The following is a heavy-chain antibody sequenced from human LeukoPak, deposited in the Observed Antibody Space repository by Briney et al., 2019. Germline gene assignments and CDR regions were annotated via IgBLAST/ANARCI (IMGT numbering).Heavy chain of an antibody. J-gene: IGHJ4*02. V-gene: IGHV4-34*01. CDR2: INHSGST. CDR1: GGSFSGYY. D-gene: IGHD1-1*01. Sequence: SSETLSLTCAVYGGSFSGYYWSWIRQPPGKGLEWIGEINHSGSTNYNPSLKSRVTISVDKSKNQFSLKLSSVTAADTAVYYCARAPNWKHFDYWGQGTLVTVSS. CDR3: ARAPNWKHFDY.